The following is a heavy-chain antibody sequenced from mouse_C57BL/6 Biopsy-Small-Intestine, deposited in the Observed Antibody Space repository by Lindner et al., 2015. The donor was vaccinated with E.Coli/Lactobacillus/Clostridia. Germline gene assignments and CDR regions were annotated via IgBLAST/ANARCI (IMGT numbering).Heavy chain of an antibody. V-gene: IGHV1-69*02. D-gene: IGHD1-1*01. J-gene: IGHJ1*03. Sequence: SVKVSCKASGGTFNKNAINWVRQAPGQGLEWMGGIIPFVGTVNYAQNFQGRVTITADKSTSTAYMELSSLRSEDTAVYYCARVTYDFWSGQHYYYHYMDVWGNGTTVTVSS. CDR2: IIPFVGTV. CDR3: ARVTYDFWSGQHYYYHYMDV. CDR1: GGTFNKNA.